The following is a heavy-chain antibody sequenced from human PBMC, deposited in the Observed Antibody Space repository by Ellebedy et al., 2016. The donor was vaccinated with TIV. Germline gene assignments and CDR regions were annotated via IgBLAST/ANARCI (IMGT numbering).Heavy chain of an antibody. J-gene: IGHJ4*02. CDR3: ATRGTVTTPLFDY. CDR1: GGTFSSYA. D-gene: IGHD4-17*01. Sequence: AASVKVSCKASGGTFSSYAISWVRQAPGQGLEWMGGIIPIFGTANYAQKFQGRVTITADESTSTAYMELSSLRSEDTAVYYCATRGTVTTPLFDYWGQGTLVTVSS. V-gene: IGHV1-69*13. CDR2: IIPIFGTA.